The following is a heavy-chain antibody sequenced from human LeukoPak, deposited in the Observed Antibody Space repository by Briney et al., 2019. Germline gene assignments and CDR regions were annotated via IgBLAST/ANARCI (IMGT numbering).Heavy chain of an antibody. CDR1: GYSFTSYC. D-gene: IGHD3-3*01. V-gene: IGHV1-46*01. CDR3: ARDPTVITSSRITIFGVVKGPHNWFDP. J-gene: IGHJ5*02. Sequence: GASVKVSCKASGYSFTSYCMHWVRQAPGQGLEWMGMITPSDGGTTYAQKFQGRVTMTRDTSTSTVYMELSSLRSEDAAIYFCARDPTVITSSRITIFGVVKGPHNWFDPWGQGTLVTVSS. CDR2: ITPSDGGT.